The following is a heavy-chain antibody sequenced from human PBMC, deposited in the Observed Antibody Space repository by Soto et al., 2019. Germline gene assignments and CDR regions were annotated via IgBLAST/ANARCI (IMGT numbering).Heavy chain of an antibody. V-gene: IGHV4-30-2*01. Sequence: SETLSLTGAVSGSSISSGGYSWSWIRQPPGKGLEWIGYIYHSGSTYYNPSLKSRVTISVDRSKNQFSLKLNSVTAADTAVYYCARVIAATDTISVWFDPWGQGTLVTVSS. D-gene: IGHD6-13*01. CDR3: ARVIAATDTISVWFDP. CDR1: GSSISSGGYS. CDR2: IYHSGST. J-gene: IGHJ5*02.